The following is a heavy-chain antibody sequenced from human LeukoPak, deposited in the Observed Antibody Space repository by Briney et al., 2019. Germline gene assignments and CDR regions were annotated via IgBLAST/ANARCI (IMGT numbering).Heavy chain of an antibody. J-gene: IGHJ4*02. V-gene: IGHV1-8*01. CDR3: ASGEDIVATIFYY. D-gene: IGHD5-12*01. CDR2: MNPNSGNT. Sequence: ASVKVSCKASGYTFTSYDINWVRQATGQGLEWMGWMNPNSGNTGYAQKLQGRVTMTTDTSTSTAYMELRSLRSDDTAVYYCASGEDIVATIFYYWGQGTLVTVSS. CDR1: GYTFTSYD.